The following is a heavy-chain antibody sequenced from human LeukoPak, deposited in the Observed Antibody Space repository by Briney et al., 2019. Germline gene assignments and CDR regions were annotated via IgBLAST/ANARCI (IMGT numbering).Heavy chain of an antibody. CDR1: GFTFSSYG. D-gene: IGHD2-8*01. Sequence: GGSLRLSCAASGFTFSSYGMSWVRQAPGKGLEWVSAISGSGGSTYYADSVKGRFTISRDNSKNTLYLQMNSLKTEDTAVYYCTRHVGVGYWGQGTLVTVSS. V-gene: IGHV3-23*01. CDR3: TRHVGVGY. CDR2: ISGSGGST. J-gene: IGHJ4*02.